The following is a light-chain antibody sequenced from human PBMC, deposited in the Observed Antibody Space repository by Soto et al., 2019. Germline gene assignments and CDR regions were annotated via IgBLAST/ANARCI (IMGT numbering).Light chain of an antibody. CDR1: QSISNY. V-gene: IGKV1-39*01. Sequence: DIQMTQSTSSLSASVGDRVTITCRASQSISNYLNWYQQKPGKAPKLLIYAASSLQSGVPARFSGSGSGTDFTLTISSLEPEDFAVYYCQQRSNWPTITFGQGTRLEI. J-gene: IGKJ5*01. CDR2: AAS. CDR3: QQRSNWPTIT.